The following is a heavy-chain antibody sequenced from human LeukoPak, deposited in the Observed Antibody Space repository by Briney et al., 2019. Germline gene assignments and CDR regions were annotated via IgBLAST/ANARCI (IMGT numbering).Heavy chain of an antibody. CDR1: GFTVGSNY. D-gene: IGHD6-19*01. CDR3: ARAVAGTKFDC. J-gene: IGHJ4*02. V-gene: IGHV3-53*01. CDR2: IYSNGDT. Sequence: GGSLRLSCAASGFTVGSNYMSWVRQAPGKGLDWVSIIYSNGDTYYADSVKGRFTISRDNSKNTLNLQMNSLRAEDTAVYYCARAVAGTKFDCWGQGTLVTVSS.